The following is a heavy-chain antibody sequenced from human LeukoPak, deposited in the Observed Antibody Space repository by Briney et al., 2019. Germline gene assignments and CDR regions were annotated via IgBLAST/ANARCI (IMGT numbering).Heavy chain of an antibody. CDR1: GFTFSSYS. V-gene: IGHV3-48*02. Sequence: GGSLRLSCAASGFTFSSYSMNWVRQAPGKGLEWVSYISSSSSTIYYADSVKGRFTISRDNAKNSLYLQMNSLRDEDTAVYYCARDRDAGPSTRNYYYGTDVWGQGTTVTVSS. D-gene: IGHD2-2*01. CDR3: ARDRDAGPSTRNYYYGTDV. CDR2: ISSSSSTI. J-gene: IGHJ6*02.